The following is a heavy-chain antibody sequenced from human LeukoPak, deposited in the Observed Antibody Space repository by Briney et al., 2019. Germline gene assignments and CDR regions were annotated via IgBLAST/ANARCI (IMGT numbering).Heavy chain of an antibody. Sequence: PGGSLRLSCAASGFTFSSYCMHWVRQAPGKGLEWVAIIKFDGSDQYYADAVKGRFTISRDNSKNTLYLHRDSLRAEDTAVYYCARDVGQFDFWGQGTLVTVSS. J-gene: IGHJ4*02. V-gene: IGHV3-33*05. CDR1: GFTFSSYC. D-gene: IGHD2-15*01. CDR2: IKFDGSDQ. CDR3: ARDVGQFDF.